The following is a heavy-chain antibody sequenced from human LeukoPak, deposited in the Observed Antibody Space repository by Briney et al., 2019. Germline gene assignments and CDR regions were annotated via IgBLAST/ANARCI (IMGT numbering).Heavy chain of an antibody. V-gene: IGHV4-39*07. CDR3: ARAGVGIAAAETLGFDY. CDR1: GGSISSSSYY. CDR2: VHYSGSI. Sequence: PSETLSLTCTVSGGSISSSSYYWAWIRQPPGKGLEWIGSVHYSGSIYYNPSLKSRVTISVDTSKNQFSLKLSSVTAADTAVYYCARAGVGIAAAETLGFDYWGQGTLVTVSS. D-gene: IGHD6-13*01. J-gene: IGHJ4*02.